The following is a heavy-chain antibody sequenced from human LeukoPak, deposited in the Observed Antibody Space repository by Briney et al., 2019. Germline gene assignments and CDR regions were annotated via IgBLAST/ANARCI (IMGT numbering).Heavy chain of an antibody. Sequence: SGGSLRLSCAASGFTFSSYSMNWVRQAPGKGLDWVAYISRDSGAVYYADSVKGRFTVSRDNVQNSLALQMNSLRDEDTAVYFCARDHNWGFDYWGQGSLVSVSS. J-gene: IGHJ4*02. CDR2: ISRDSGAV. CDR1: GFTFSSYS. D-gene: IGHD7-27*01. V-gene: IGHV3-48*02. CDR3: ARDHNWGFDY.